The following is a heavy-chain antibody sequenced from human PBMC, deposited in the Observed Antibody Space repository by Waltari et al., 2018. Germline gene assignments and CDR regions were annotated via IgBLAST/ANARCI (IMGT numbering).Heavy chain of an antibody. V-gene: IGHV4-34*01. CDR1: GGSFSGYY. CDR2: INHSGST. Sequence: QVQLQQWGAGLLKPSETLSLTCAVYGGSFSGYYWSWIRQPPGKGLEWIGEINHSGSTNYNPSLKSRVTISVDTSKNQFSRKRSSVTAADTAVYYCARVTGTRTYWGQGTLVTVSS. J-gene: IGHJ4*02. D-gene: IGHD1-7*01. CDR3: ARVTGTRTY.